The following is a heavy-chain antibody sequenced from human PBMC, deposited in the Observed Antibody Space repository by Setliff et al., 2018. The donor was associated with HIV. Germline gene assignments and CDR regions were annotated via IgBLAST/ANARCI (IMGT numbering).Heavy chain of an antibody. CDR2: INHSGST. Sequence: PSETLSLTCTVSGGSISGGGYYWSWIRQPPGKGLEWIGEINHSGSTNYNPSLKSRVTISVDTSKNQFSLKLSSVTAADTAVYYCARGGRSLAAQTWFDPWGQGTLVTVSS. J-gene: IGHJ5*02. D-gene: IGHD6-6*01. CDR1: GGSISGGGYY. CDR3: ARGGRSLAAQTWFDP. V-gene: IGHV4-34*01.